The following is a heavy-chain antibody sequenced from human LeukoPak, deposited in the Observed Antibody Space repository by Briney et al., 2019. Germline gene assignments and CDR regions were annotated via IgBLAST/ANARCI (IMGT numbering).Heavy chain of an antibody. CDR3: ARRAYGAFGI. J-gene: IGHJ3*02. CDR2: IKQDGSEK. V-gene: IGHV3-7*01. Sequence: GGSLRLSCAASGFTFTTYYMSWVRQAPGKGLEWVANIKQDGSEKYYVASVKGRFTVSRDNAKNSLYLQMSSLRAEDTAVYYCARRAYGAFGIWGQGTMVTVSS. CDR1: GFTFTTYY. D-gene: IGHD3-16*01.